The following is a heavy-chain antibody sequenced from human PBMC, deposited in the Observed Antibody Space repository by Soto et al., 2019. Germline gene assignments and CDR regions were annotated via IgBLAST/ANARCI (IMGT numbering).Heavy chain of an antibody. CDR2: INPYNGNT. CDR1: GFTFAIYG. J-gene: IGHJ6*02. V-gene: IGHV1-18*01. CDR3: ARVVAAAPVYYGMDV. D-gene: IGHD2-15*01. Sequence: QVQLVQSGAEVKKPGASVKVSCKASGFTFAIYGIAWVRQAPGQGLEWMGWINPYNGNTNYAQKFQGRVTMTTDTSTSTGYMELRSLRSDDTAVYYCARVVAAAPVYYGMDVWDQGTTVTVSS.